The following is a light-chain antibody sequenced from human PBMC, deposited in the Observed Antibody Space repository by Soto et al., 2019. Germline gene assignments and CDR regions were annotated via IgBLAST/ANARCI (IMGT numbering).Light chain of an antibody. CDR1: QTVSRSA. CDR2: GAS. V-gene: IGKV3-20*01. CDR3: QQYGNSPFT. J-gene: IGKJ4*01. Sequence: ESVFTQSPGTLSLSPGERATLSCRASQTVSRSALAWYQQKPGQAPRLLIYGASNRATGIPDRFSGSGSGTDFTLTISRLEPEDFEVYYCQQYGNSPFTFGGGTKVDI.